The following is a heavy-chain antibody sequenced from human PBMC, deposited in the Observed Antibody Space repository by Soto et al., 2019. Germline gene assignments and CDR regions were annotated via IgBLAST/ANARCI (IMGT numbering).Heavy chain of an antibody. J-gene: IGHJ6*02. V-gene: IGHV1-2*02. CDR3: ARDRLSINYYYGMDV. CDR1: GYTFTGYY. CDR2: INPNSGGT. Sequence: ASVKGSCKASGYTFTGYYMHWVRQAPGQGLEWMGWINPNSGGTNYAQKFQGRVTMTRDTSISTAYMELSRLRSDDTAVYYCARDRLSINYYYGMDVWGQGTTVTVSS. D-gene: IGHD2-21*01.